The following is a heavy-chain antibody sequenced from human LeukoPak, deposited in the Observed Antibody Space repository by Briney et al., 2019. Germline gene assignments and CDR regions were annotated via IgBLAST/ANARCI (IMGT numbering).Heavy chain of an antibody. J-gene: IGHJ4*02. CDR3: ARVKYYYDSSGYYEYYLDY. CDR2: ISSSGNTI. V-gene: IGHV3-48*04. CDR1: GFTFSSYG. Sequence: GGSLRLSCAASGFTFSSYGMSWVRQAPGKGLEWVSYISSSGNTIYYADSVKGRFTISRDNAKNSLYLQMNSLRAEDTAVYFCARVKYYYDSSGYYEYYLDYWGQGTLVTVSS. D-gene: IGHD3-22*01.